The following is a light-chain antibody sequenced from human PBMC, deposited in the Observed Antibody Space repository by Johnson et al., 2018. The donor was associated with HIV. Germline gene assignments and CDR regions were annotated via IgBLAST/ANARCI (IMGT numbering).Light chain of an antibody. CDR2: DNN. J-gene: IGLJ1*01. CDR3: GTWDSSLSALYV. V-gene: IGLV1-51*01. CDR1: SSNIGNNY. Sequence: QAVLTQPPSVSAAPGQKVTISCSGSSSNIGNNYVSWYQQVPGAAPKLLIYDNNRRPSGIPDRFSGSKSGTSATLGITGLQTGDEADYYCGTWDSSLSALYVFGTGTKVPVL.